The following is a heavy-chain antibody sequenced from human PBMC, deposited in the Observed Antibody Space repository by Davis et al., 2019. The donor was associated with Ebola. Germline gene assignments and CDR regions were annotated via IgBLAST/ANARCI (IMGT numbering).Heavy chain of an antibody. CDR1: GGSISSSSYY. D-gene: IGHD5-12*01. Sequence: SETLSLTCTVSGGSISSSSYYWGWIRQPPGKGLEWIGSIYYSGSTYYNPSLKSRVTISVDTSKNQFSLKPSSVTAADTAVYYCARLDIVATISIQVWGQGTLVTVSS. CDR3: ARLDIVATISIQV. V-gene: IGHV4-39*01. CDR2: IYYSGST. J-gene: IGHJ4*02.